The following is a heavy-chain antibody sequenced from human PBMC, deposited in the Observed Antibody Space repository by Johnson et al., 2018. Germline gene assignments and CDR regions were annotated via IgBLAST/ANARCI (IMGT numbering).Heavy chain of an antibody. CDR2: IWYDGSNK. J-gene: IGHJ6*02. CDR3: ARVPITMVRGRNYYYGMDV. V-gene: IGHV3-33*08. Sequence: QVQLVESGGGVVQXGRSLRLXCAASGFTFSSYGMHWVRQAPGKGLEWVAVIWYDGSNKYYADAVKGRFTISRDNSKNTLYLQMNSLRAEDTAVYYCARVPITMVRGRNYYYGMDVWGQGTTVTVSS. D-gene: IGHD3-10*01. CDR1: GFTFSSYG.